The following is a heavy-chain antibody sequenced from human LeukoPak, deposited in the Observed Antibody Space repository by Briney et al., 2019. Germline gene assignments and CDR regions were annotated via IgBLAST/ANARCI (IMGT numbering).Heavy chain of an antibody. Sequence: GGSLRLSCAASGFTFSSYSMNWVRQAPGQGKEWDSYISSNSSTIYYADTVKGRFTISRENAKNSLYLQMNSLRAEDTAVYYCAIERGATGEIDYWGQGTLVTVSS. CDR2: ISSNSSTI. V-gene: IGHV3-48*01. CDR1: GFTFSSYS. D-gene: IGHD7-27*01. J-gene: IGHJ4*02. CDR3: AIERGATGEIDY.